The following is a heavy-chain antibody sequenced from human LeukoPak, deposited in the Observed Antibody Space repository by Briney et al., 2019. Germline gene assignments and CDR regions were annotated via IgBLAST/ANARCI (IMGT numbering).Heavy chain of an antibody. V-gene: IGHV4-4*02. CDR3: ASAGYYGDLYYFDY. CDR1: GGSISSSNW. CDR2: IYHSGST. Sequence: PSETLSLTCAVSGGSISSSNWWSWVRQPPGKGLEWIGEIYHSGSTNYNPSLKSRVTISVDKSKNQFSLKLSSVTAADTAVYYCASAGYYGDLYYFDYWGQGTLVTVSS. D-gene: IGHD4-17*01. J-gene: IGHJ4*02.